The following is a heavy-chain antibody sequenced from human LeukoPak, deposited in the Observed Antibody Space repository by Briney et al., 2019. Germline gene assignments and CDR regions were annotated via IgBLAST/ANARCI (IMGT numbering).Heavy chain of an antibody. CDR2: IYYSGST. J-gene: IGHJ4*02. Sequence: PSETLSLTCTVSGGSISSSSYYWGWIRQPPGKGLEWIGSIYYSGSTYYNPSLKSRVTISVDTSKNQFSLKLSSVTAADTAVYYCARRRGVRFLAIDYWGQGTLVTVSS. CDR1: GGSISSSSYY. V-gene: IGHV4-39*01. D-gene: IGHD3-3*01. CDR3: ARRRGVRFLAIDY.